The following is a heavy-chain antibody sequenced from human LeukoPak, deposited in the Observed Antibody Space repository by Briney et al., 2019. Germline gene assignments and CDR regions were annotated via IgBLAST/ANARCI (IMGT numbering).Heavy chain of an antibody. V-gene: IGHV3-15*01. D-gene: IGHD2-2*01. CDR2: IKSKTDGGTT. J-gene: IGHJ4*02. CDR3: TTAFWGVVPAAPKDY. Sequence: PGGSLRLSCAASGFTFSNAWMSWVRQAPGKGLEWVGRIKSKTDGGTTDYAAPVKGRFTISRDDSKNTLYLQMNSLKTEDTAVYYCTTAFWGVVPAAPKDYWGQGTLVTVSS. CDR1: GFTFSNAW.